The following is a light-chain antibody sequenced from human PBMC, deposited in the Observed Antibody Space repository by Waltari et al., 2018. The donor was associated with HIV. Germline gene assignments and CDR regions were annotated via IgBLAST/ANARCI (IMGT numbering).Light chain of an antibody. CDR3: AAWDDSLNGQVV. CDR2: SDD. V-gene: IGLV1-44*01. Sequence: QSVLTQPSSVSETPGQRVTIPCSRHGPNIGTNIVSWHQLLPDTAPKLFIFSDDQRPSGVPDRFSGSKSGTSASLTISGLQSEDEATYFCAAWDDSLNGQVVFGGGTLLTVL. CDR1: GPNIGTNI. J-gene: IGLJ2*01.